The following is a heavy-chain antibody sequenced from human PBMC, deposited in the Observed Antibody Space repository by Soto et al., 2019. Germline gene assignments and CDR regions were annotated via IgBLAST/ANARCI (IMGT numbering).Heavy chain of an antibody. Sequence: EVPLVESGGGLVKPGGSLRLSCAASGFTFSSYTMNWVRQAPGKGLEWVSSISSRSSYIYYADSVKGRFTISRDNAKISVYLQMNSLRAEDTAVYYCARDQRYDFWSGYYRDYGMDVWGQGTTVTVSS. CDR3: ARDQRYDFWSGYYRDYGMDV. V-gene: IGHV3-21*02. D-gene: IGHD3-3*01. J-gene: IGHJ6*02. CDR1: GFTFSSYT. CDR2: ISSRSSYI.